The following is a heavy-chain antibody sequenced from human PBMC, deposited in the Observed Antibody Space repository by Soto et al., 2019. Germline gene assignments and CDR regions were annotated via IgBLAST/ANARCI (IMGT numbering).Heavy chain of an antibody. D-gene: IGHD4-17*01. V-gene: IGHV3-74*01. CDR2: INSDGSSK. CDR1: GFTFSTYW. CDR3: ARGEDYGDSLNY. J-gene: IGHJ4*02. Sequence: EVQLVESGGGLVQPGGSLRLSCAASGFTFSTYWMYWVRQAPGKGLVWVSRINSDGSSKSYADSVKGRPTIPRDNAKKTLYLQMNSLRAEDTAVYYCARGEDYGDSLNYWGQGTLVTVSS.